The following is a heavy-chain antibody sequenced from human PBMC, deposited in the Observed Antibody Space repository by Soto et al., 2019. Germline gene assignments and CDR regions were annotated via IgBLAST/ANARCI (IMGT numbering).Heavy chain of an antibody. CDR1: GGSISSGDYY. CDR2: IYYSGST. Sequence: PSETLSLTCTVSGGSISSGDYYWSWIRQPPGKGLEWIGSIYYSGSTYYNPSLKSRVTISVDTSKNQFSLKLSPVTAADTAVYYCARHQSHSSSYVDPWGQGTLVTVS. D-gene: IGHD6-13*01. CDR3: ARHQSHSSSYVDP. V-gene: IGHV4-30-4*01. J-gene: IGHJ5*02.